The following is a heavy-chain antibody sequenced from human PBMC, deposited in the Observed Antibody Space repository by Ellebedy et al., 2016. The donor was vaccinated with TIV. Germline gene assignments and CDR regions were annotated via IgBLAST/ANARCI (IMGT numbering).Heavy chain of an antibody. CDR1: GGSFSGYY. CDR2: INHSGST. CDR3: ARGFSYGLFDY. Sequence: SETLSLXXAVYGGSFSGYYWSWIRQPPGKGLEWIGEINHSGSTNYNPSLKSRVTISVDTSKNQFSLKLSSVTAADTAVYYCARGFSYGLFDYWGQGTLVTVSS. V-gene: IGHV4-34*01. D-gene: IGHD5-18*01. J-gene: IGHJ4*02.